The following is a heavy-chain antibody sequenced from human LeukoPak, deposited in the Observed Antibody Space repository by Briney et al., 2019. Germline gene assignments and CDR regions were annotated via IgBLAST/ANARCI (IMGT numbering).Heavy chain of an antibody. V-gene: IGHV3-23*01. Sequence: GGSLRLSCAASGFTFSSYSMNWVRQAAGKGLGWVSTISGGRDSTFYADSGKGRFTIARDNSKNTMYVQMNSLTAEDTAVYYCANDPHFYYCMDVWGKGTTVTISS. CDR2: ISGGRDST. CDR1: GFTFSSYS. CDR3: ANDPHFYYCMDV. J-gene: IGHJ6*03.